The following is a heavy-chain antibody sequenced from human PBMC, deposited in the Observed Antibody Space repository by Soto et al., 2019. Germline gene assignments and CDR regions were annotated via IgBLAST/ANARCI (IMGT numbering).Heavy chain of an antibody. CDR1: GFTFSSYV. Sequence: QVQLVESGGGVVQPGQSLRLSCAASGFTFSSYVMHWVRQAPGKGLEWVALMPSDGTHNKQYAYSVNGRFSVSRDNSKNSLNLQMNSMKVEDTAVYYCAREDASSGYAGPFQYWGQGTLVTVSS. V-gene: IGHV3-30*03. CDR3: AREDASSGYAGPFQY. J-gene: IGHJ1*01. CDR2: MPSDGTHNK. D-gene: IGHD3-22*01.